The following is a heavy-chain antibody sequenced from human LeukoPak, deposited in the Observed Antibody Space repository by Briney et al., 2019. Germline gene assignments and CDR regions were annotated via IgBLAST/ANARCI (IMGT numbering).Heavy chain of an antibody. CDR1: GYTFTSYY. CDR3: ASCQYQLLLDYYYYYGMDV. V-gene: IGHV1-69*13. D-gene: IGHD2-2*01. Sequence: GASVKVSCKASGYTFTSYYMHWVRRAPGQGLEWMGGIIPIFGTANYAQKFQGRVTITADESTSTAYMELSSLRSEDTAVYYCASCQYQLLLDYYYYYGMDVWGQGTTVTVSS. J-gene: IGHJ6*02. CDR2: IIPIFGTA.